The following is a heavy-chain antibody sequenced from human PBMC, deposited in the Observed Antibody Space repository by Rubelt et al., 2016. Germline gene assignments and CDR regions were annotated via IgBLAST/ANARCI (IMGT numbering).Heavy chain of an antibody. D-gene: IGHD5-24*01. CDR3: ARTKTVEMATIPLAY. CDR1: GYTFTSYY. Sequence: QVQLVQSGAEVKKPGASVKVSCKASGYTFTSYYMHWVRQAPGQGLEWMGIINPSGGSTSYAQKCQGRVTMTRDTSTSTVYMWLSSLRSEDTAVYYCARTKTVEMATIPLAYWGQGTLVTVSS. V-gene: IGHV1-46*01. J-gene: IGHJ4*02. CDR2: INPSGGST.